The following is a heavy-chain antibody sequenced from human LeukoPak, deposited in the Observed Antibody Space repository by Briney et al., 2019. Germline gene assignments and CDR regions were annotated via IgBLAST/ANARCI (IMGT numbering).Heavy chain of an antibody. D-gene: IGHD3-22*01. Sequence: ASVKVSCKASGYTFTSYYMHWVRQAPGQGLEWMGLINPSGGSTSYAQKFQGRVTMTRDTSTSTVYMELSSLRSEDTAVYYCARGVPLRGYYDSSGYFDYWGQGTLVTVSS. CDR1: GYTFTSYY. V-gene: IGHV1-46*01. CDR3: ARGVPLRGYYDSSGYFDY. CDR2: INPSGGST. J-gene: IGHJ4*02.